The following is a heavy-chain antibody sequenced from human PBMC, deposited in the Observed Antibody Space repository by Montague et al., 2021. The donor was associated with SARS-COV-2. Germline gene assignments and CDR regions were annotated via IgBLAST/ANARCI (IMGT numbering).Heavy chain of an antibody. Sequence: SLRLSCAASGFSFSAFGMTWVRQAPGKGLEWVSTVSRSGDTTYYADSVKSRFTISRDNSKTTLDLQMNSLRAEDTAIYYCAKHMTTGLHAFHIWGQGTMVTVSS. J-gene: IGHJ3*02. D-gene: IGHD4-11*01. CDR2: VSRSGDTT. CDR3: AKHMTTGLHAFHI. CDR1: GFSFSAFG. V-gene: IGHV3-23*01.